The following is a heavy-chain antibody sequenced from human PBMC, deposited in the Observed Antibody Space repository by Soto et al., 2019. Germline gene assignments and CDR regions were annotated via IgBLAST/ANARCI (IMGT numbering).Heavy chain of an antibody. V-gene: IGHV5-10-1*01. CDR1: GYSFAGYW. CDR3: ARQIYDSDTGPNFQYYFNS. D-gene: IGHD3-22*01. J-gene: IGHJ4*02. Sequence: GESLKISCKGSGYSFAGYWITWVRQKPGKGLEWMGRIDPSDSQTYYSPSFRGHVTISVTKSITTVFLQWSSLRASDTAMYYCARQIYDSDTGPNFQYYFNSWGQGTPVTVSS. CDR2: IDPSDSQT.